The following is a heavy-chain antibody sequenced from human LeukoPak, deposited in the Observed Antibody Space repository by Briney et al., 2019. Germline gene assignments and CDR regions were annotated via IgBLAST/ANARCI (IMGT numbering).Heavy chain of an antibody. CDR2: INTDGSST. CDR1: GFTFSSYW. Sequence: GGSLRLSCAAYGFTFSSYWMHWVRQAPGKGLMWVSGINTDGSSTSYADSVKGRFTISRDNAKNTLFLQMNSLRAEDTAVYYCYGANAEHWGQGTLVTVSS. J-gene: IGHJ1*01. D-gene: IGHD4-23*01. CDR3: YGANAEH. V-gene: IGHV3-74*01.